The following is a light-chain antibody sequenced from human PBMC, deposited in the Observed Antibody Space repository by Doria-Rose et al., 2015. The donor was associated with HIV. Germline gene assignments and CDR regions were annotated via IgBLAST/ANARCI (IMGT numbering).Light chain of an antibody. CDR1: QSFSSTY. CDR2: DGS. V-gene: IGKV3-20*01. J-gene: IGKJ1*01. Sequence: DIVMTQTPGTLSLFPGERATLSCRASQSFSSTYLAWYQQKPGQAPSLLIYDGSTRATGIPDRFSASGSGTDFTLTINRPEPEDVALYYCHQYGTSWTFGQGTKVEI. CDR3: HQYGTSWT.